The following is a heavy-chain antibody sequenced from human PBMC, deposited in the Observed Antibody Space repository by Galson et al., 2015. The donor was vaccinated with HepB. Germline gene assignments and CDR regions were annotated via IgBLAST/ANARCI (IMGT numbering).Heavy chain of an antibody. Sequence: SLRLSCAASGFTFSSYGMHWVRQAPGKGLEWVAVIWYGGSNKYYADSVKGRFTISRDNSKNTLYLQMNSLRAEDTAVYYCARADRYGPVDYWGQGTLVTVSS. V-gene: IGHV3-33*08. J-gene: IGHJ4*02. CDR1: GFTFSSYG. D-gene: IGHD3-9*01. CDR3: ARADRYGPVDY. CDR2: IWYGGSNK.